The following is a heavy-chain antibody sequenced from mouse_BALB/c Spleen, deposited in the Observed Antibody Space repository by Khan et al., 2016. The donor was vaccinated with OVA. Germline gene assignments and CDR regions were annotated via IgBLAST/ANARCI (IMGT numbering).Heavy chain of an antibody. D-gene: IGHD2-10*01. V-gene: IGHV2-6-7*01. CDR2: IWGDGST. CDR3: ARAYYGNYREAMDY. Sequence: QMQLEESGPGLVAPSQSLSITCTVSGFSLTGYGVNWVRQPPGKGLEWPGMIWGDGSTDYNSAFNSRLSISNDNSKSQILLKMNSLQTDDTARYYCARAYYGNYREAMDYWGQGTSVTVSS. CDR1: GFSLTGYG. J-gene: IGHJ4*01.